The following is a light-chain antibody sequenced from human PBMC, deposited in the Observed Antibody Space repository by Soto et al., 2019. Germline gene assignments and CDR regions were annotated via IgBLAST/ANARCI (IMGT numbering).Light chain of an antibody. CDR2: DAS. CDR3: QQRSNWLT. V-gene: IGKV3-11*01. J-gene: IGKJ4*01. CDR1: QSVSSY. Sequence: EIVLTQSPATLTLSPGERATLSCRASQSVSSYLAWYQQKPGQAHRLLISDASNRATGIPARFSGSGSGTDFALTISSLEPEDFAVYYFQQRSNWLTFGGGTKVGIK.